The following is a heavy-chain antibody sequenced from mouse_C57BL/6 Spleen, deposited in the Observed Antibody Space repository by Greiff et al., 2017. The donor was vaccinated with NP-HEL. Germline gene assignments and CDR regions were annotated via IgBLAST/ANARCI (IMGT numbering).Heavy chain of an antibody. CDR3: ARSGSYDYYWYFDV. Sequence: VQLQQPGTELVKPGASVKLSCKASGYTFTSYWMHWVKQRPGQGLEWIGNINPSNGGTNYNEKFKSKATLTVDKSSSTAYMQLSSLTSEDSAVYYCARSGSYDYYWYFDVWGTGTTVTVSS. CDR1: GYTFTSYW. CDR2: INPSNGGT. D-gene: IGHD2-4*01. V-gene: IGHV1-53*01. J-gene: IGHJ1*03.